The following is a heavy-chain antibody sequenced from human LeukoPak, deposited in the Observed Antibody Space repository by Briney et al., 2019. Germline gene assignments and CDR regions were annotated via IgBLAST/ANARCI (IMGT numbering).Heavy chain of an antibody. V-gene: IGHV1-46*01. D-gene: IGHD6-19*01. Sequence: ASVKVSCKASGYSFITYYIHWVRQAPGQGLEWMGIINPSGGSTSYAQRFQGRVTMTRDTSTSTVYMELSSLRSEDTALYYCARVVADSSGWETLDYWGQGTLVTVSS. CDR2: INPSGGST. J-gene: IGHJ4*02. CDR3: ARVVADSSGWETLDY. CDR1: GYSFITYY.